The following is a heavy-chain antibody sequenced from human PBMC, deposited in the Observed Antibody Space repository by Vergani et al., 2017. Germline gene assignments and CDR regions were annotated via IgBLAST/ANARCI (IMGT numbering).Heavy chain of an antibody. J-gene: IGHJ4*02. CDR2: IYYTGST. CDR1: GGSISSYY. CDR3: AREVGGYYGSD. Sequence: QVQLQESGPGLVKPSETLSLTCIVSGGSISSYYWSWIRQPPGKGLDWIGYIYYTGSTNYNPSLKSRVTISVDTSKNQFSLKLSSVTAADTAVYYCAREVGGYYGSDWGQGTLVTVSS. D-gene: IGHD3-10*01. V-gene: IGHV4-59*13.